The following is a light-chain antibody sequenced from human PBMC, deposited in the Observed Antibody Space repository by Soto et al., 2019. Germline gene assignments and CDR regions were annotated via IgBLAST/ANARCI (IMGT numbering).Light chain of an antibody. CDR3: SSYTTSSTFYV. CDR1: SSDVGGYNY. J-gene: IGLJ1*01. Sequence: QSALTQPASVSGSPGQSITISCTGTSSDVGGYNYVSWYQQHPGKAPKVMIYEVSNRPSGVSNRFSGSKSGNTASLTISGLQADDEADYYCSSYTTSSTFYVFGTGTKLTVL. CDR2: EVS. V-gene: IGLV2-14*01.